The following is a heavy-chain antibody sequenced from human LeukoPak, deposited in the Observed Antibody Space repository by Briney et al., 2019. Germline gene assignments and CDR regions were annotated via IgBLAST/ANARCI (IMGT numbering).Heavy chain of an antibody. D-gene: IGHD6-13*01. CDR2: IYYSGST. CDR1: GGSISSSSYY. J-gene: IGHJ3*01. Sequence: SETLSLTCTVSGGSISSSSYYWGWIRQPPGKGLEWIGSIYYSGSTYYNPSLKSRVTISVDTSKNQFSLKLSSVTAADTAVYYCASSRGGIAGNWGQGTMVTVSS. CDR3: ASSRGGIAGN. V-gene: IGHV4-39*01.